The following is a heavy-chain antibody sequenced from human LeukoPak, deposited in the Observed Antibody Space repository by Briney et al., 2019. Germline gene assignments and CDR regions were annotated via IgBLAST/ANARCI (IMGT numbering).Heavy chain of an antibody. J-gene: IGHJ4*02. CDR1: GYSITTNTYY. CDR2: VYYSGST. D-gene: IGHD6-13*01. Sequence: SETLSHTCTDSGYSITTNTYYWGWIRQPPGKGLEWIGSVYYSGSTYYSPSLKSRVTTSVDTSKNQFSLKLSSVTAADTAVYYCARQRAAASGRAFDYSGQGTLVTVSS. V-gene: IGHV4-39*01. CDR3: ARQRAAASGRAFDY.